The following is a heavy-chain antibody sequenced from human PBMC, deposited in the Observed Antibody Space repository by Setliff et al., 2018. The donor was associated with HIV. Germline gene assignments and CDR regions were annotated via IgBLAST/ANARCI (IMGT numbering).Heavy chain of an antibody. CDR1: GGSMNSYY. V-gene: IGHV4-59*01. Sequence: PSETLSLTCTVSGGSMNSYYWNWIRQPPGKGLEWIGYIYYSGSTNYNPSLKSRVTISLDTSKNQFSLRLTSVTAADTAVYYCARYLFCGGDCYSGFDYWGQGTLVTVSS. CDR2: IYYSGST. CDR3: ARYLFCGGDCYSGFDY. J-gene: IGHJ4*02. D-gene: IGHD2-21*02.